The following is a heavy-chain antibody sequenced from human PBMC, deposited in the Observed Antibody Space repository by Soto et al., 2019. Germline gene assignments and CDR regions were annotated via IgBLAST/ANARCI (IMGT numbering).Heavy chain of an antibody. Sequence: SVKVSCKASGGTFGSYAISWVRQAPGQGLEWMGGIIPIFGTANYAQKFQGRVTITADESTSTAYMELSSLRSEDTAVYYCARETLRSGYYYYGMDVWGQGTTVTVSS. CDR1: GGTFGSYA. D-gene: IGHD4-17*01. J-gene: IGHJ6*02. V-gene: IGHV1-69*13. CDR2: IIPIFGTA. CDR3: ARETLRSGYYYYGMDV.